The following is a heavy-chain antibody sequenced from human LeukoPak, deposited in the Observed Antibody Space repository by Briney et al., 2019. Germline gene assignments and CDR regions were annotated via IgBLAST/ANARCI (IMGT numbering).Heavy chain of an antibody. Sequence: GGSLRLSCAASGFTFSSYAMHWVRQAPGKGLEWVAVISYDGSNKYYADSVKGRFTISRDNSKNTLYLQMNSLRAEDTAVYYCARERNYVWGSYRPDYWGQGTLVTVSS. J-gene: IGHJ4*02. CDR2: ISYDGSNK. CDR1: GFTFSSYA. D-gene: IGHD3-16*02. V-gene: IGHV3-30-3*01. CDR3: ARERNYVWGSYRPDY.